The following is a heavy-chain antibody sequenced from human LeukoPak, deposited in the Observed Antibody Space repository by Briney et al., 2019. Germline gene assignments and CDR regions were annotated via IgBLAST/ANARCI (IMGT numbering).Heavy chain of an antibody. J-gene: IGHJ6*04. Sequence: GGSLRLSCAASGFTFSSYAMSWVRQAPGKGLEWVSVISGSGGSTYYADSVKGRFTISRDNATNSLYLQMNSLRAEDTAVYYCAELGITMIGGVWGKGTTVTISS. D-gene: IGHD3-10*02. CDR2: ISGSGGST. CDR1: GFTFSSYA. V-gene: IGHV3-23*01. CDR3: AELGITMIGGV.